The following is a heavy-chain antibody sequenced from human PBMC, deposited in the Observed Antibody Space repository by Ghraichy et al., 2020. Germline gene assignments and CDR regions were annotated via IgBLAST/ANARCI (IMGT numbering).Heavy chain of an antibody. CDR2: INHSGST. V-gene: IGHV4-34*01. CDR1: GGSFSGYY. Sequence: SETLSLTCAVYGGSFSGYYWSWIRQPPGKGLEWIGEINHSGSTNYNPSLKSRVTISVDTSKNQFSLKLSSVTAADTAVYYCARGRKKAARPTYYYYYMDVWGKGTTVTVSS. CDR3: ARGRKKAARPTYYYYYMDV. J-gene: IGHJ6*03. D-gene: IGHD6-6*01.